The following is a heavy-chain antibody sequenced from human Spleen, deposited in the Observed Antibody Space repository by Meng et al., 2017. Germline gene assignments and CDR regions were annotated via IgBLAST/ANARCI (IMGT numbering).Heavy chain of an antibody. D-gene: IGHD4-17*01. CDR3: ARYDYGDYHFDL. Sequence: VQLQVSGPGLVLPSETRSLTCTVSGGSVSSGRYYWSWIRQHPGKELEWIGYIHYSGSTNYNPSLKSRVTISVDTSKNQFSLKLTSVTAADTAVYFCARYDYGDYHFDLWGRGSLVTVFS. J-gene: IGHJ2*01. V-gene: IGHV4-61*01. CDR2: IHYSGST. CDR1: GGSVSSGRYY.